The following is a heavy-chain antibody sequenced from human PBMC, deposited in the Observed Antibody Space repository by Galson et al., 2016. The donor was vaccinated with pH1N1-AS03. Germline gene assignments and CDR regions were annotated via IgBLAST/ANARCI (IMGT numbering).Heavy chain of an antibody. D-gene: IGHD3-3*01. CDR2: IYPADPST. Sequence: QSGAEVKKPGESLKISCKVSGYTFSNHWIGWVRQMPGKGLEWMGIIYPADPSTTYSPSFQGQVTISADQSISTAYLQWSSLRATDTAMYFCARQQEGLGSGLEWLFWYGMDVWGQGTTVIVSS. CDR1: GYTFSNHW. CDR3: ARQQEGLGSGLEWLFWYGMDV. J-gene: IGHJ6*02. V-gene: IGHV5-51*01.